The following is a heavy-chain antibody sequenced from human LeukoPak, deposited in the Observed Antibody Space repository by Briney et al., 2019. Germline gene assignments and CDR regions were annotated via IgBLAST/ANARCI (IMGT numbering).Heavy chain of an antibody. D-gene: IGHD6-13*01. CDR1: GYTFTGYY. V-gene: IGHV1-2*02. CDR2: INPNSGGT. J-gene: IGHJ6*02. CDR3: ARDRFRIAAAGTINKYYYGMDV. Sequence: ASVKVSCKASGYTFTGYYMHWVRQAPGQGLEWMGWINPNSGGTNYAQKFQGRVTMTRDTSISTAYMELSRLRSDDTAVYYCARDRFRIAAAGTINKYYYGMDVWGQGTTVTVSS.